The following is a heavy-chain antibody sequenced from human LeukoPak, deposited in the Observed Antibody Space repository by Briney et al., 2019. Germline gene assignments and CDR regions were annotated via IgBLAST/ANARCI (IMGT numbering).Heavy chain of an antibody. V-gene: IGHV1-69*04. CDR2: IIPIFGIA. D-gene: IGHD1-26*01. CDR3: ARGQIVGATKFDY. Sequence: ASVKVSCKASGGTFSSYAISWVRQAPGQGLEWMGRIIPIFGIANYAQKFQGRVTMTADKSTSTAYMELRSLRSDDTAVYYCARGQIVGATKFDYWGQGTLVTVSS. J-gene: IGHJ4*02. CDR1: GGTFSSYA.